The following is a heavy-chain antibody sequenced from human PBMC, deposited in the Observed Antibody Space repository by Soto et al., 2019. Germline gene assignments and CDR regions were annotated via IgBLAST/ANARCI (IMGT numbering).Heavy chain of an antibody. D-gene: IGHD2-2*02. V-gene: IGHV3-21*01. CDR3: ARDWEYCSSTSCYIGYYYYGMDV. CDR2: ISSSSSYI. Sequence: EVQLVESGGGLVKPGGSLRLSCAASGFTFSSYSMNWVRQAPGKGLEWVSSISSSSSYIYYADSVKGRFTISRDNAKNSLYLQMNSLRAEDTAVYYCARDWEYCSSTSCYIGYYYYGMDVWGQGTTVTVSS. CDR1: GFTFSSYS. J-gene: IGHJ6*02.